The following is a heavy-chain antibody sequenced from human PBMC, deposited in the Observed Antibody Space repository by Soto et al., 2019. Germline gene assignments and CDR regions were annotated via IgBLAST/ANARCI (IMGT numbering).Heavy chain of an antibody. J-gene: IGHJ3*02. CDR1: GFTFSSYG. CDR2: ISYDGSNK. CDR3: AKELVVTDAFDI. V-gene: IGHV3-30*18. Sequence: GGSLRLSCAASGFTFSSYGMHWVRQAPGKGLEWVAVISYDGSNKYYADSVKGRFTISRDNSKNTLYLQMNSLRAEDTAVYYCAKELVVTDAFDIWGQGTMLTVSS. D-gene: IGHD2-15*01.